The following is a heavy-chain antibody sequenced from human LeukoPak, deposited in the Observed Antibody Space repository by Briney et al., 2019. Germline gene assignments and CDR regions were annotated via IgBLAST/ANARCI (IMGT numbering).Heavy chain of an antibody. Sequence: SGTLSLTCAVSGGSISSSNWWSWVRQPPGKGLEWIGEIYHSGSTNYNPSLKSRVTISVDKSKNQFSLKLSSVTAADTAVYYCARETSLIAPAGLDYWGQGTLVTVSS. CDR2: IYHSGST. CDR1: GGSISSSNW. CDR3: ARETSLIAPAGLDY. D-gene: IGHD6-25*01. V-gene: IGHV4-4*02. J-gene: IGHJ4*02.